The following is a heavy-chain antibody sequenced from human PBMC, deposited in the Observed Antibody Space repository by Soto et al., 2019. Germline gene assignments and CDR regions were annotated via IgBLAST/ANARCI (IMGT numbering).Heavy chain of an antibody. J-gene: IGHJ6*02. CDR3: AKDPGQQLPRGFYYYGMDV. CDR2: ISYDGSNK. D-gene: IGHD6-13*01. V-gene: IGHV3-30*04. CDR1: GFTFGDYA. Sequence: GGSLRLSCTASGFTFGDYAMSWFRQAPGKGLEWVAVISYDGSNKYYADSVKGRFTISRDNSKNTLYLQMNSLRAEDTAVYYCAKDPGQQLPRGFYYYGMDVWGQGTTVTVSS.